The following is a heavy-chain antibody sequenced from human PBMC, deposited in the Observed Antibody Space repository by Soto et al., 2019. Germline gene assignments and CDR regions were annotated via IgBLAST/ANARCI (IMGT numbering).Heavy chain of an antibody. CDR2: ISGSGGST. V-gene: IGHV3-23*01. CDR1: GFTFSSYA. D-gene: IGHD1-26*01. J-gene: IGHJ6*02. CDR3: ASDLVGASDSYGLDV. Sequence: PGESLKISCAAPGFTFSSYAMSWVRQAPGKGLEWVSAISGSGGSTYYADSVKGRFTISRDNSKNRLYLQMNSLRAEDTAVYYCASDLVGASDSYGLDVWGQGTPVTVSS.